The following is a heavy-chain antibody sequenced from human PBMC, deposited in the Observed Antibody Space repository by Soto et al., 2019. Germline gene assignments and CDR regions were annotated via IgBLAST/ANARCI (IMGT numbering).Heavy chain of an antibody. Sequence: NPSETLSLTCAVSGGSFSPYCWTWIRRSPGEGLEWIGEISHSGTTHYGPSLKSRVTISLDTSKNQFSLNLSSMTAADTALYYCGRVQVRRGNGSGYLNGFDIWGQGTMVTVSS. CDR3: GRVQVRRGNGSGYLNGFDI. J-gene: IGHJ3*02. CDR2: ISHSGTT. V-gene: IGHV4-34*01. CDR1: GGSFSPYC. D-gene: IGHD3-3*01.